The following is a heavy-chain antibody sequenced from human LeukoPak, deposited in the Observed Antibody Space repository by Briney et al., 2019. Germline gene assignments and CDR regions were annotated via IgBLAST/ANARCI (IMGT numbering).Heavy chain of an antibody. J-gene: IGHJ6*03. D-gene: IGHD3-22*01. V-gene: IGHV4-4*07. CDR3: ARLKFYDSTGYSPGHYMDV. CDR1: GGPIYSYY. Sequence: SETLSLTCTASGGPIYSYYWSWIRQTAGKGLEWIGRLYPGVSTNYNPSLKSRVTMSVDTSKNQFALKLSAVPAADTAVYYCARLKFYDSTGYSPGHYMDVWGKGTTVTVSS. CDR2: LYPGVST.